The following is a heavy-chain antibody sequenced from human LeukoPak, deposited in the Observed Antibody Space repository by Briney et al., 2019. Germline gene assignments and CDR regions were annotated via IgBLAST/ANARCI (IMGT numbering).Heavy chain of an antibody. CDR2: ISDSGGST. D-gene: IGHD3-22*01. V-gene: IGHV3-23*01. Sequence: GGSLRLSCAVSGITLSNYGMSWVRQAPGKGLEWVAGISDSGGSTDYADSVKGRFTISRDNPKNTLYLQMNSLRAEDTAVYFCAKRGVAIRVILVGFHKEAYYFDSWGQGALVTVSS. CDR3: AKRGVAIRVILVGFHKEAYYFDS. CDR1: GITLSNYG. J-gene: IGHJ4*02.